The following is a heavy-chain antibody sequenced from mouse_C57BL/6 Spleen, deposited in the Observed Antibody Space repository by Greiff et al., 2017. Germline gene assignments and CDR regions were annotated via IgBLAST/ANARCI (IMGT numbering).Heavy chain of an antibody. V-gene: IGHV1-69*01. J-gene: IGHJ4*01. CDR3: ARSSMPYYAMDY. CDR2: IDPSDSYT. CDR1: GYTFTSYW. Sequence: QVHVKQPGAELVMPGASVKLSCKASGYTFTSYWMHWVKQRPGQGLEWIGEIDPSDSYTNYNQKFKGKSTLTVDKSSSTAYMQLSSLTSEDSAVYYCARSSMPYYAMDYWGQGTSVTVSS. D-gene: IGHD2-3*01.